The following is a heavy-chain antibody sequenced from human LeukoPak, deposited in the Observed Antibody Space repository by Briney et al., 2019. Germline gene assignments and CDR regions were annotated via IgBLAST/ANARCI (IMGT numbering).Heavy chain of an antibody. CDR2: IYYSGST. J-gene: IGHJ3*02. Sequence: SGTLSLTCTVSGGSISSYYWSWIRQPPGKGLEWIGYIYYSGSTNYNPSLKSRVTISVDTSKNQFSLKLSSVTAADTAVYYCARESLDAFDMWGQGTMVTVSS. CDR1: GGSISSYY. CDR3: ARESLDAFDM. V-gene: IGHV4-59*01. D-gene: IGHD1-26*01.